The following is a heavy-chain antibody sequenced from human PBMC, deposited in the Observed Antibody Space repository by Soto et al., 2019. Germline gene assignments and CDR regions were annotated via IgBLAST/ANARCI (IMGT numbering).Heavy chain of an antibody. CDR3: ARDRGWVVVVVAATGGSDAFDI. CDR2: ISAYNGNT. Sequence: ASVKVSCKASGGTFSSYGISWVRQAPGQGLEWMGWISAYNGNTNYAQKLQGRVTMTTDTSTSTAYMELRSLRSDDTAVYYCARDRGWVVVVVAATGGSDAFDIWGQGTMVTVSS. V-gene: IGHV1-18*01. D-gene: IGHD2-15*01. J-gene: IGHJ3*02. CDR1: GGTFSSYG.